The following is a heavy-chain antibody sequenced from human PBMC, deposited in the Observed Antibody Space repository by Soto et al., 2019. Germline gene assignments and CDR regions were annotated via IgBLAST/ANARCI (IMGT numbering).Heavy chain of an antibody. CDR3: AGDFRGYGRFDY. CDR1: GGSTSSGSYY. J-gene: IGHJ4*02. V-gene: IGHV4-31*03. Sequence: SETLSLTCTVSGGSTSSGSYYWSWIRQHPGKGLEWIGYIYYTGGTYQNPSLKSRATISLDTSENQFSLKLSSVTAADTAIYYCAGDFRGYGRFDYWGQGTLVTVSS. CDR2: IYYTGGT. D-gene: IGHD5-12*01.